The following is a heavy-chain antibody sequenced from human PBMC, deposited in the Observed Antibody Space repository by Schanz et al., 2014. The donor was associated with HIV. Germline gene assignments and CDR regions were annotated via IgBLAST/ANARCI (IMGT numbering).Heavy chain of an antibody. CDR2: ISHDGNNK. D-gene: IGHD5-12*01. J-gene: IGHJ4*01. V-gene: IGHV3-30*03. CDR3: ARSGSTGPQGMND. Sequence: QVQLVESGGGVVQPGRSLRLSCAASGFTFSSYGMHWVRQAPGKGLEWVAVISHDGNNKYYADSVKGRFTISRDNSKNTVELLINSLRVEDTALYYGARSGSTGPQGMNDWGQGTPVTVSS. CDR1: GFTFSSYG.